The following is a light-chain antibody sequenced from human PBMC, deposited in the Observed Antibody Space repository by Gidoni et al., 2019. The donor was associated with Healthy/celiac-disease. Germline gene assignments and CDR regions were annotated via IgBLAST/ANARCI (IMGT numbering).Light chain of an antibody. J-gene: IGKJ1*01. Sequence: DIVMTQSPDSLAVSLGERATINCKSSQSGFYSSNNKNYLAWYQQKPGQPPKLLIYCASTRESGVPDRFSGSGSGTDFTLTISSLQAEDVAVYYCQQYYSTPPWTFGQGTKVEIK. V-gene: IGKV4-1*01. CDR3: QQYYSTPPWT. CDR1: QSGFYSSNNKNY. CDR2: CAS.